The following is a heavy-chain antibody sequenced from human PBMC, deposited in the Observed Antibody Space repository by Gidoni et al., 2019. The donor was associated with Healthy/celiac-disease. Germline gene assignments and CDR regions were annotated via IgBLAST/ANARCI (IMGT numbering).Heavy chain of an antibody. CDR1: GGTFSSYA. V-gene: IGHV1-69*01. Sequence: QVQLVQSGDEVKKPGSSVKVSCKAAGGTFSSYAISWVRQAPGQGLEWMGGIIPIFGTANYAQKFQGSVTITADESTSTAYMELSSLRSEDTAVYYCARGAGYCSGGSCYYGMDVWGQGTTVTVSS. CDR2: IIPIFGTA. J-gene: IGHJ6*02. CDR3: ARGAGYCSGGSCYYGMDV. D-gene: IGHD2-15*01.